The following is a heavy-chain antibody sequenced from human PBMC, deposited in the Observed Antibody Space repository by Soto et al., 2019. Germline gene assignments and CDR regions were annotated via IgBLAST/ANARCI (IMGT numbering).Heavy chain of an antibody. Sequence: SETLSLTCTVSGGSISSSSYYWGWIRQPPGKGLEWIGTIYYSGITYSNPSLKSRVTISVDTSKNQFSLKLSSVTAADTAVYYCARHGPLIAVAPNFDYWGQGTLVTVSS. D-gene: IGHD6-19*01. J-gene: IGHJ4*02. CDR3: ARHGPLIAVAPNFDY. V-gene: IGHV4-39*01. CDR1: GGSISSSSYY. CDR2: IYYSGIT.